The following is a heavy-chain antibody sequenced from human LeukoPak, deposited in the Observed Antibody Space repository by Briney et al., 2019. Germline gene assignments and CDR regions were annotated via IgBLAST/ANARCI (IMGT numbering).Heavy chain of an antibody. D-gene: IGHD3-22*01. Sequence: SGGSLRLSCAASGFTFSSYGMHWVRQAPGKGLEWVAVISYDGSNKYYADSVKGRFTISRDNTKNTMYLQMNSLRAEDTAVYYCAKDSSGYYSAFDIWGQGTMVTVSS. V-gene: IGHV3-30*18. CDR1: GFTFSSYG. CDR3: AKDSSGYYSAFDI. J-gene: IGHJ3*02. CDR2: ISYDGSNK.